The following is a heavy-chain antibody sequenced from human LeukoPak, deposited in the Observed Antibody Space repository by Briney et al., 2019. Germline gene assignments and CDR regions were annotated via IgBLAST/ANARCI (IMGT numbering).Heavy chain of an antibody. Sequence: SETLSLTCAVYGGSFSGFYWSWIRQTPGKGLEWIGEINQSGSTNYNPSLKSRVTISIDTPKNQFSLNLSSVTAADTAVYYCARHRRSWGVVVISAAFDIWGQGTMVTVSS. J-gene: IGHJ3*02. V-gene: IGHV4-34*01. CDR3: ARHRRSWGVVVISAAFDI. D-gene: IGHD3-22*01. CDR2: INQSGST. CDR1: GGSFSGFY.